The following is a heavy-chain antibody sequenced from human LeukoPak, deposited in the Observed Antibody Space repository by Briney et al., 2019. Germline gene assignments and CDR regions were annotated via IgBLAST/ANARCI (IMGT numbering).Heavy chain of an antibody. CDR3: ARAQGYCSSTSCRYYYYGMDV. D-gene: IGHD2-2*01. J-gene: IGHJ6*02. V-gene: IGHV4-59*01. CDR2: IYYSGST. CDR1: GGSISSYY. Sequence: IPSETLSLTCTVSGGSISSYYWSWIRQPPGKGLEWIGYIYYSGSTNYNPSLKSRVTISVDTSKNQFSLKLSSVTAADTAVYYCARAQGYCSSTSCRYYYYGMDVWGQGTTVTVSS.